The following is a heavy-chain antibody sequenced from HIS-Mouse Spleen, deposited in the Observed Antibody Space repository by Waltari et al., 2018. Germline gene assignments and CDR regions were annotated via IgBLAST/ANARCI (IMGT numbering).Heavy chain of an antibody. Sequence: EVQLVESGGGLVQPGGSLRLSCAASGFTFSSYSMNWVRQAPGKGLEWVSYISSSSSTIYYADSVKGRFTISRDNAKNSLYLQMNSLRAEDTAVYYCARGASGSYYLVSVSDYLGQGTLVTVSS. CDR1: GFTFSSYS. CDR2: ISSSSSTI. V-gene: IGHV3-48*01. CDR3: ARGASGSYYLVSVSDY. D-gene: IGHD1-26*01. J-gene: IGHJ4*02.